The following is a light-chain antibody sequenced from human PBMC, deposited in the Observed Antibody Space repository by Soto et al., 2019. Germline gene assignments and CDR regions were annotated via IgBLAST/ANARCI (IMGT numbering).Light chain of an antibody. J-gene: IGLJ1*01. CDR3: ASFRSGNMLV. V-gene: IGLV2-14*01. CDR2: DVN. Sequence: QSVLTQPAAVSGSPGQSVSISYTGPRSDIGDSNFISWYQHSPGKAPRLLIYDVNNRPSGVSKRFSGSKAGNTASLTISGLFDDDEDDYFCASFRSGNMLVLGSGTKVTV. CDR1: RSDIGDSNF.